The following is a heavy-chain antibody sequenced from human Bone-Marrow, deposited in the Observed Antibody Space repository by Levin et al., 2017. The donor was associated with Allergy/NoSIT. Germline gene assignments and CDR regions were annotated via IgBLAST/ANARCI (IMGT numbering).Heavy chain of an antibody. CDR3: VRGIVGAAGVY. J-gene: IGHJ4*02. V-gene: IGHV3-48*03. CDR2: IGRSGSTI. D-gene: IGHD1-26*01. CDR1: GFTLSYYE. Sequence: SCAASGFTLSYYEMNWVRQAPGQGLEWVSYIGRSGSTIYYADSVKGRFTISRDDAKKSLYLQMNSLRAEDTAVYYCVRGIVGAAGVYWGQGTLVTVSS.